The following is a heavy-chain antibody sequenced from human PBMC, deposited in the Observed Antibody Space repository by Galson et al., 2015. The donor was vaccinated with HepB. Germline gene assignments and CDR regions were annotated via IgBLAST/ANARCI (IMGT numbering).Heavy chain of an antibody. CDR1: RNIRSEMI. J-gene: IGHJ4*02. D-gene: IGHD2/OR15-2a*01. Sequence: SVKVSCKVSRNIRSEMIIHWVRQAPERGLEWLGGFNPEDAGSIYAQRFQGRFTMTEVTSTNTAYMELSRLRREDTAVYYCATDRGRLYFGDHRGGGAYWGQGTLVAVSS. CDR2: FNPEDAGS. CDR3: ATDRGRLYFGDHRGGGAY. V-gene: IGHV1-24*01.